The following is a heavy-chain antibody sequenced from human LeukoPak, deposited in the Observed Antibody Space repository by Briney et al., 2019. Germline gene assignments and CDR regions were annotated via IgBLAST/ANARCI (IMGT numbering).Heavy chain of an antibody. CDR1: GYTFTSYG. V-gene: IGHV1-18*04. Sequence: ASVKVSCKASGYTFTSYGISWVRQAPGQGLEWMGSISPYTGNTKYAERFQDRVIMTTDTSTRAAYMELRSLRSDDTAVYCARDQYDSVWGSYRPYFDYWGQGTLVTVSS. D-gene: IGHD3-16*02. J-gene: IGHJ4*02. CDR3: ARDQYDSVWGSYRPYFDY. CDR2: ISPYTGNT.